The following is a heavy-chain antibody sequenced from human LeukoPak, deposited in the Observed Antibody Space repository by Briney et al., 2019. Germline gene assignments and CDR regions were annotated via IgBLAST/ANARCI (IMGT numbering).Heavy chain of an antibody. V-gene: IGHV3-9*01. CDR1: GFTFDDYA. CDR3: AKGYGSGSRDAFDI. D-gene: IGHD3-10*01. Sequence: GGSLRLSCAASGFTFDDYAMHWVRQAPGKGLEWVSGISWNSGSIGYADSVMGRFTISRDNAKNSLYLQMNSLRAEDTALYYCAKGYGSGSRDAFDIWGQGTMVTVSS. J-gene: IGHJ3*02. CDR2: ISWNSGSI.